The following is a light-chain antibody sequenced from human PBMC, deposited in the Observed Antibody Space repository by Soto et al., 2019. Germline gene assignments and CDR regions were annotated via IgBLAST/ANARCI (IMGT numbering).Light chain of an antibody. CDR2: GAS. V-gene: IGKV3-20*01. CDR1: QIISSSY. CDR3: QQYGRSPPWT. J-gene: IGKJ1*01. Sequence: EIVLTQSPGTLSMSLGDRATLSCRASQIISSSYLAWYQQKPGQAPRLLFYGASNRSTGIPDRFSGSGSGTDFTLIISRLEPEDFAVYYCQQYGRSPPWTFGQGTKLEI.